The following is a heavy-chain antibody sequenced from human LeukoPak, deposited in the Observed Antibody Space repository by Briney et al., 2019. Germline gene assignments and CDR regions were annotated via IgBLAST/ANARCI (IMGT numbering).Heavy chain of an antibody. CDR2: INPSGST. CDR3: ARDHGSSCCLY. D-gene: IGHD1-26*01. V-gene: IGHV4-34*01. CDR1: GASFSGSH. J-gene: IGHJ4*02. Sequence: SETLFLTCAVYGASFSGSHWSWIRQSPGKGLEWIGEINPSGSTNYNPSLKSRVTISVDTSKNQVSLRLTSVTAADTAVYYCARDHGSSCCLYWGQGNLVTVSP.